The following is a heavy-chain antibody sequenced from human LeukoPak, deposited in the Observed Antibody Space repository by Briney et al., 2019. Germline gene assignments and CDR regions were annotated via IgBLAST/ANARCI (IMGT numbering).Heavy chain of an antibody. J-gene: IGHJ5*02. CDR1: GGSISSYY. CDR3: ARHGAYCSSTSCYNWFDP. Sequence: SETLSLTCTVSGGSISSYYWSWIRQPPGKGLEWIGYIYTSGSTNYNPSLKSRVTISVDTSKNQFSLKLSSVTAADTAVYYCARHGAYCSSTSCYNWFDPWGQGTLVTVSS. V-gene: IGHV4-4*09. CDR2: IYTSGST. D-gene: IGHD2-2*01.